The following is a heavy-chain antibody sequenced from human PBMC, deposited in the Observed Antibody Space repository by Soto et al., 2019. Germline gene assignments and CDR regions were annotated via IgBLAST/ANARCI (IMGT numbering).Heavy chain of an antibody. J-gene: IGHJ6*02. V-gene: IGHV1-69*12. CDR1: GGTFSSYA. Sequence: QVQLVQSGAEVKKPGSSVKVSCKASGGTFSSYAISWVRQAPGQGLEWMGGIIPIFGTANYAQKFQGRVPITADESTSTAYRELSSLRSEDTAVYYCARNGVVAATEDYFYYYYYGMDVWGQGTTVTVSS. D-gene: IGHD2-15*01. CDR2: IIPIFGTA. CDR3: ARNGVVAATEDYFYYYYYGMDV.